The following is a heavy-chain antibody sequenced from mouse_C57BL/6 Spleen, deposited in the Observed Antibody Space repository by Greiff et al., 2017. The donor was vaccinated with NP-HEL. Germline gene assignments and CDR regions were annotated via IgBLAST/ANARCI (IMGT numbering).Heavy chain of an antibody. CDR3: ARRTTTVVDY. D-gene: IGHD1-1*01. J-gene: IGHJ2*01. Sequence: QVQLKQSGPELVKPGASVKISCKASGYAFSSSWMNWVKQRPGKGLEWIGRIYPGDGDTNYNGKFKGKATLTADKSSSTAYMQLSSLTSEDSAVYFCARRTTTVVDYWGQGTTLTVSS. CDR2: IYPGDGDT. V-gene: IGHV1-82*01. CDR1: GYAFSSSW.